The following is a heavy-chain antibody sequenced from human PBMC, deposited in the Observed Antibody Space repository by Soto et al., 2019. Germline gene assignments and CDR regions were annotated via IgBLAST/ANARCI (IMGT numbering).Heavy chain of an antibody. D-gene: IGHD6-19*01. CDR1: GVSVSSGSFY. J-gene: IGHJ4*02. CDR2: IYNTETF. Sequence: QVRLQESGPGLVKPSETLSLTCSVSGVSVSSGSFYWSWIRQPPGKGLEGIGFIYNTETFNYNPSLKGRVTLAVDASQHQFSLKLSSVTAADTAVYYCARVPLRYSSSHNFDSWGQGALVTVSS. V-gene: IGHV4-61*01. CDR3: ARVPLRYSSSHNFDS.